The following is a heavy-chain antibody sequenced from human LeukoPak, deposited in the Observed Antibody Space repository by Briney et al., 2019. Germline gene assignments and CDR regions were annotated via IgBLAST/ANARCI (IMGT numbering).Heavy chain of an antibody. J-gene: IGHJ4*02. CDR2: ISSSSSTI. CDR1: GFTFSSYS. V-gene: IGHV3-48*01. D-gene: IGHD6-19*01. Sequence: PGGSLRLSCAASGFTFSSYSMNWVRQAPGKGLEWVSYISSSSSTIYYADSVKGRFTISRDNAKNSLYLQMNSLRAEDTAVYYCARDSEVSSGWYPFDYWGQGTLVTVSS. CDR3: ARDSEVSSGWYPFDY.